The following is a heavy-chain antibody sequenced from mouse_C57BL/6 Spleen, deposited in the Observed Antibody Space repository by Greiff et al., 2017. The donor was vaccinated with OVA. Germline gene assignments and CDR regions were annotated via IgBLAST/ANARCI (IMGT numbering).Heavy chain of an antibody. D-gene: IGHD2-1*01. CDR1: GYAFSSSW. J-gene: IGHJ1*03. V-gene: IGHV1-82*01. Sequence: VKLKQSGPELVKPGASVKISCKASGYAFSSSWMNWVKQRPGKGLEWIGRIYPGDGDTNYNGKFKGKATLTADKSSSTAYMQLSSLTSEDSAVYFCARSYGNYWYFDVWGTGTTVTVSS. CDR2: IYPGDGDT. CDR3: ARSYGNYWYFDV.